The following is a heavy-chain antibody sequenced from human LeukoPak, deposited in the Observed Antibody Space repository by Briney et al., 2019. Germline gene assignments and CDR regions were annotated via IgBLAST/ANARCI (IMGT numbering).Heavy chain of an antibody. J-gene: IGHJ4*02. D-gene: IGHD3-10*01. V-gene: IGHV3-15*01. Sequence: GGSLRPSCAASGITFINAWMRWVRQAPGKGLEWVGRIKSKTDGGTIDYAAPVKGRFTISRDDSKNTLYLQMNSLKTEDTAFYYCATGNYYGSRSYAYWGQGTLVTVSS. CDR2: IKSKTDGGTI. CDR3: ATGNYYGSRSYAY. CDR1: GITFINAW.